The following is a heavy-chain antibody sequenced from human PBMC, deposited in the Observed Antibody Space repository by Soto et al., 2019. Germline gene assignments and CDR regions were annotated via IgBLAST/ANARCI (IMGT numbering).Heavy chain of an antibody. Sequence: EVQLVESGGGLVQPGGSLRLSCVASGFSFSDYWMTWVRQAPGKGLEGVANIKEDGSEKYYVDSVKGRFTISRDNAKNSLYLQMNGLTAEDTAVYYCGANYVVAAYYYGIDVWGPGTTVTVSS. J-gene: IGHJ6*02. CDR3: GANYVVAAYYYGIDV. D-gene: IGHD2-15*01. CDR1: GFSFSDYW. V-gene: IGHV3-7*01. CDR2: IKEDGSEK.